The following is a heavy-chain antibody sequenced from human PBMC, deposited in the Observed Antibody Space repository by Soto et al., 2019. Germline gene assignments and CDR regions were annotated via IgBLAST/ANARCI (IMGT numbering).Heavy chain of an antibody. CDR3: ARPVRGSPEDV. Sequence: EVQLVESGGGVVQPGGSLRLSCEASGFTFSAYWMGWVRQAPGTGLQWVATLKTDGSEKYYVDSVTGRFTISRDNDKNSLCLKHNTMRAEDTGVYYCARPVRGSPEDVWGQGTTVTVSS. V-gene: IGHV3-7*05. D-gene: IGHD3-16*01. CDR1: GFTFSAYW. J-gene: IGHJ6*02. CDR2: LKTDGSEK.